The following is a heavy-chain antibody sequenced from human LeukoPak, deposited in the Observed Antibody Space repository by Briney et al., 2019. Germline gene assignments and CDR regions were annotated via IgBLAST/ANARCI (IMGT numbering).Heavy chain of an antibody. V-gene: IGHV4-34*01. CDR3: ARALSDYYYYMDV. J-gene: IGHJ6*03. Sequence: SETLSLTCAVYGGSFSGYYWSWIRQPPGKGLEWIGEINHSGSTNYNPSLKSRVTISVDTSKNQFSLKLSSVTAADTAVYYCARALSDYYYYMDVWGKGTTVTISS. CDR2: INHSGST. CDR1: GGSFSGYY.